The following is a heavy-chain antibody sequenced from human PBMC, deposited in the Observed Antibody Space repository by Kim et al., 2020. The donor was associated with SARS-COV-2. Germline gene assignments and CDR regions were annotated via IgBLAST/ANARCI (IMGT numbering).Heavy chain of an antibody. J-gene: IGHJ4*02. D-gene: IGHD3-10*01. CDR3: AKDRSGSYYSPALGY. Sequence: GGSLRLSCAASGFTFSSYAMSWVRQAPGKGLEWVSAISGSGVTTYYADSVKGRFTISRDTSKNTLYLQMNSLRAEDTAVYYCAKDRSGSYYSPALGYWGQGTLVTVSS. CDR2: ISGSGVTT. V-gene: IGHV3-23*01. CDR1: GFTFSSYA.